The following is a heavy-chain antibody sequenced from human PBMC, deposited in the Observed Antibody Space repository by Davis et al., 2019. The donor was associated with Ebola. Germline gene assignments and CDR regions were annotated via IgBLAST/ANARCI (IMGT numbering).Heavy chain of an antibody. CDR3: ARGGYYSISVVVYYYGMDV. Sequence: SVKVSCKASGYTFTSYGITWVRQAPGQGLEWMGGIIPIFGTANYAQKFQGRVTITADESTSTAYMELRSLRSDDTAVYYCARGGYYSISVVVYYYGMDVWGQGTTVTVSS. CDR2: IIPIFGTA. CDR1: GYTFTSYG. J-gene: IGHJ6*02. D-gene: IGHD3-22*01. V-gene: IGHV1-69*13.